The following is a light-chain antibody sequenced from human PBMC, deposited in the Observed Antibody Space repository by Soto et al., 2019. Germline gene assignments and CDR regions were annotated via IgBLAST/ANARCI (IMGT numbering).Light chain of an antibody. CDR1: QSVSRN. CDR2: GAS. V-gene: IGKV3-15*01. J-gene: IGKJ1*01. CDR3: QQYNNWPQT. Sequence: ILMTQSPATLSVSPGERATLSCRASQSVSRNLAWYQQKPGQAPRLLIYGASTRATGIPARFSGSGSGTEFTLTISSLQSEDFEVYYCQQYNNWPQTFGQGTKVDIK.